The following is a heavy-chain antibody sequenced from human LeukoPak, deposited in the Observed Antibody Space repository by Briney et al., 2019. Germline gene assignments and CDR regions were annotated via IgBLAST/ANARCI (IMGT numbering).Heavy chain of an antibody. CDR3: ARAISSDYYDSSVPTD. CDR1: GYTFTSYD. Sequence: GASVKVSCKASGYTFTSYDINWVRQATGRGLEWMGWMNPNSGNTGYAQKFQGRVTITRNTSISTAYMELSSLRSEDTAVYYCARAISSDYYDSSVPTDWGQGTLVTVSS. V-gene: IGHV1-8*03. J-gene: IGHJ4*02. CDR2: MNPNSGNT. D-gene: IGHD3-22*01.